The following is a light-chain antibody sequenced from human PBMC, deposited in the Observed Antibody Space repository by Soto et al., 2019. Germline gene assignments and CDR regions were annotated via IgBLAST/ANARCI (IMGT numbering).Light chain of an antibody. CDR2: GAS. Sequence: EIVLTQSPGTLFLSPGERATLSCRASQSVSSSYLAWYQQKPGQAPRLLIYGASSRATGIPDRFSGSGSGTDFTLTISRLEPEDFAVYYWQQYGSSPYTFGQGTKLEIK. CDR1: QSVSSSY. CDR3: QQYGSSPYT. V-gene: IGKV3-20*01. J-gene: IGKJ2*01.